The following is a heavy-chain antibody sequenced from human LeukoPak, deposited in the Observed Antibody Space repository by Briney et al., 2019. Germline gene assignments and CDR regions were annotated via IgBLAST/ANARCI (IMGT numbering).Heavy chain of an antibody. J-gene: IGHJ3*02. CDR3: ARDLVDYGDYFTHAFDI. V-gene: IGHV3-7*03. D-gene: IGHD4-17*01. CDR2: IKQDGSEK. CDR1: GLTFSSYW. Sequence: GGSLRLSCAASGLTFSSYWMSWVRQAPGKGLEWVANIKQDGSEKYYVDSVKGRFTISRDNVKNSLYLQMNSLRAEDTAVYYCARDLVDYGDYFTHAFDIWGQGTMVTVSS.